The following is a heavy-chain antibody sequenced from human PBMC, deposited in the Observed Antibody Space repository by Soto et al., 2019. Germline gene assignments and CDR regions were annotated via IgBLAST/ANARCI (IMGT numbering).Heavy chain of an antibody. J-gene: IGHJ4*02. V-gene: IGHV3-30*09. D-gene: IGHD6-13*01. CDR2: ISYGGDNK. CDR1: GFIFSDYA. Sequence: QVQLVESGGGVVQPGRSLRLSCAASGFIFSDYAMHWVRQAPGKGLEWVAVISYGGDNKYYADSVRGRFAISRDNLKNTLDLKMNSLKPEDTAMYHCAKARHSTSWYGLEADFWGQGTLVTVSS. CDR3: AKARHSTSWYGLEADF.